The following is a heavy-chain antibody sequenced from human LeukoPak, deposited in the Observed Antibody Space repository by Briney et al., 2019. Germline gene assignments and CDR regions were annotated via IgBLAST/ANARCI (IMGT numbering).Heavy chain of an antibody. CDR3: ARVVRDYYYYGMDV. D-gene: IGHD1-26*01. CDR2: ISYDGSNK. J-gene: IGHJ6*02. CDR1: GFTFSSYA. V-gene: IGHV3-30-3*01. Sequence: PGGSLRLSCAASGFTFSSYAMHWVRQAPGKGLEWVAVISYDGSNKYYADSVKGRFTISRDNSKNTLYLQMNSLRAEDTAVYYCARVVRDYYYYGMDVWGQGTLVTVSS.